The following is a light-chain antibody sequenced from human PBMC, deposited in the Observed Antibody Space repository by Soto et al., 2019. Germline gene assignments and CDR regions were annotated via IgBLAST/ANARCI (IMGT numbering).Light chain of an antibody. CDR1: QGIRNF. CDR3: QQYTDHPT. V-gene: IGKV1-16*01. Sequence: DIQMTQYPSSLSPSIGDRVTITCRPSQGIRNFLAWFQQKPGKAPKSLIYAAFTLQSGVPTRFSGSGSGTDFNLTISGLQPEDFGTYYCQQYTDHPTFGQGTRLELK. CDR2: AAF. J-gene: IGKJ5*01.